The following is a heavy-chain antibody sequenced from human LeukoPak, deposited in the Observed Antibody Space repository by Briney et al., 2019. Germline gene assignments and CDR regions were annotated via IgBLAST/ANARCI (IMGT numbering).Heavy chain of an antibody. CDR3: AGDFGTYYDFWSGYFGLHYYYYYMDV. CDR2: FDPEDGET. D-gene: IGHD3-3*01. Sequence: ASVKVSCKVSGYTLTELSMHWVRQAPGKGLEWMGGFDPEDGETIYAQKFQGRVTMAEDTSTDTAYMELRSLRSDDTAVYYCAGDFGTYYDFWSGYFGLHYYYYYMDVWGKGTTVTVSS. J-gene: IGHJ6*03. V-gene: IGHV1-24*01. CDR1: GYTLTELS.